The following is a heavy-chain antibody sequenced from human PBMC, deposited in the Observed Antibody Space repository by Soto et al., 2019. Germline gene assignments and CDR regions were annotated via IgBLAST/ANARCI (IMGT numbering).Heavy chain of an antibody. V-gene: IGHV1-69*13. Sequence: SVKVSCKASGGTFSSYAISWVRQAPGQGLEWMGGIIPIFGTANYAQKFQGRVTITADESTSTAYMELSSLRSEDTAVYYCARDAHHLTVTTRIYYYYGMDVWGQGTTVTVSS. J-gene: IGHJ6*02. CDR1: GGTFSSYA. D-gene: IGHD4-17*01. CDR2: IIPIFGTA. CDR3: ARDAHHLTVTTRIYYYYGMDV.